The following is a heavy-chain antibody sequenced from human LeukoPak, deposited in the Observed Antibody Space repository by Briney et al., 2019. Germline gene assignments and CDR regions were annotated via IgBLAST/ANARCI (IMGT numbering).Heavy chain of an antibody. J-gene: IGHJ4*02. V-gene: IGHV3-43*01. Sequence: PGGSLRLSCAASGFTFDDYIVHWVRQAPGKGLEWVSLIGWDGDATYYSDSVKGRFTISRDNSKNSLYLQMNALTTEDTALYYCAKGAEYCGGDCYLTGDYFDYWGRGTLVTVSS. D-gene: IGHD2-21*02. CDR2: IGWDGDAT. CDR3: AKGAEYCGGDCYLTGDYFDY. CDR1: GFTFDDYI.